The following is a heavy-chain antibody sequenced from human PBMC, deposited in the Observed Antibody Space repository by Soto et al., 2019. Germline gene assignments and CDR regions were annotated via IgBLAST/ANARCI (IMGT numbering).Heavy chain of an antibody. V-gene: IGHV3-30*18. J-gene: IGHJ6*02. D-gene: IGHD5-12*01. Sequence: GSLRLSCAASGFTFSSYGMHWVRQAPGKGLEWVAVISYDGSNKYYADSVKGRFTISRDNSKNTLYLQMNSLRAEDTAVYYCAKDNSGYEHQNSYYYYGMDVWGQGTTVTVSS. CDR3: AKDNSGYEHQNSYYYYGMDV. CDR2: ISYDGSNK. CDR1: GFTFSSYG.